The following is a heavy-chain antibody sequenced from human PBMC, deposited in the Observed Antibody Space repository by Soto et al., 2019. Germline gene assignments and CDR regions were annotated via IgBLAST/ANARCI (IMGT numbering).Heavy chain of an antibody. J-gene: IGHJ6*02. CDR1: GYTFTTYS. V-gene: IGHV1-18*04. D-gene: IGHD3-22*01. CDR2: ISAYNGNT. CDR3: VKDRDSNSWPSRDV. Sequence: ASVKVSCKTSGYTFTTYSINWVRQAPGQGLEWMGWISAYNGNTNYAQNFQGRVTMTTDTSTSTAYMELRSLRSDDTAVYYCVKDRDSNSWPSRDVWGPGTTVTVSS.